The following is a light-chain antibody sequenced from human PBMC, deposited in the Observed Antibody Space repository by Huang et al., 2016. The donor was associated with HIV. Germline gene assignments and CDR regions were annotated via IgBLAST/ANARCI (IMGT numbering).Light chain of an antibody. J-gene: IGKJ3*01. CDR1: QSVTGK. V-gene: IGKV3-15*01. CDR3: QQYNKWPRT. CDR2: GAS. Sequence: EIVMTQSPATLSVSPGERATLSRSASQSVTGKLAWYQHKPGPPPRLLIYGASTRAAGDAARFNASGSGTEFTLPINSLQSEDFAVYYCQQYNKWPRTFGPGTKVDVK.